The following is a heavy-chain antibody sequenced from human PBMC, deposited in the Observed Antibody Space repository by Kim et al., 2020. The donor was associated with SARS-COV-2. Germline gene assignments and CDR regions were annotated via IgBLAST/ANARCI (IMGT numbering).Heavy chain of an antibody. CDR2: ISGSGGST. D-gene: IGHD3-9*01. V-gene: IGHV3-23*01. Sequence: GGSLRLSCAASGFTFSSYAMSWVRQAPGKGLEWVSAISGSGGSTYYADSVKGRFTISRDNYKNTLYLQMNSLRAEDTAVYYCAKRGDILTGPKVGSWFDPWGQGTLVTVSS. CDR1: GFTFSSYA. CDR3: AKRGDILTGPKVGSWFDP. J-gene: IGHJ5*02.